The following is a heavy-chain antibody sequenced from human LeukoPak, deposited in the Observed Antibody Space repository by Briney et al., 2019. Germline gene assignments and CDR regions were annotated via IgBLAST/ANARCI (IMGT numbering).Heavy chain of an antibody. J-gene: IGHJ4*02. CDR2: IYSGDIT. CDR1: GFTVSSNY. Sequence: GGSLGLPCAASGFTVSSNYMSWVRQAPGKGLEWVSVIYSGDITHYADSVKGRFTISRDNSKNTLYLQMNSLRAEDTAVYYCARDNPSGTDYWGQGTLVTVSS. D-gene: IGHD1-26*01. CDR3: ARDNPSGTDY. V-gene: IGHV3-53*01.